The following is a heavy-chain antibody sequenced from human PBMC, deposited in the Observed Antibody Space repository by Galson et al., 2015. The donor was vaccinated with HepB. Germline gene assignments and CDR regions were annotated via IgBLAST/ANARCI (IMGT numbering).Heavy chain of an antibody. D-gene: IGHD6-13*01. CDR1: GYTFTGYY. CDR2: INPNSGGT. Sequence: SVKVSCKASGYTFTGYYMHWVRQAPGQGLEWMGWINPNSGGTNYAQKFQGRVTMTRDTSISTAYMELSRLRSDDTAVYYCARLTLRGSIAAAGTGPDYWGQGTLVTVSS. V-gene: IGHV1-2*02. CDR3: ARLTLRGSIAAAGTGPDY. J-gene: IGHJ4*02.